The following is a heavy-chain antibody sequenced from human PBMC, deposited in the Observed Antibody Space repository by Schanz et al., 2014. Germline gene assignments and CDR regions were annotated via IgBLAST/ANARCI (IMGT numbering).Heavy chain of an antibody. V-gene: IGHV3-30*02. CDR2: LRSDGSRR. CDR3: AKDPPRGVRTPINPTLDY. CDR1: GYSFSDYD. D-gene: IGHD3-10*01. J-gene: IGHJ4*02. Sequence: VQLVESGGGVVQPGGSLRLSCVGSGYSFSDYDMYWIRQAPGKGLEWLAFLRSDGSRRDYADSVKGRFTISRDNSRNTPSLQMSSLRPEDTAVYYCAKDPPRGVRTPINPTLDYWGQGTRVTVS.